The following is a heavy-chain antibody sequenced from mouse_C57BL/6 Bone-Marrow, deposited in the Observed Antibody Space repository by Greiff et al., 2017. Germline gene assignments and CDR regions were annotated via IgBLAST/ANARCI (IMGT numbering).Heavy chain of an antibody. CDR3: ARSGWEAWFAY. CDR1: GYTFTSYW. J-gene: IGHJ3*01. D-gene: IGHD3-1*01. CDR2: IDPNSGGT. Sequence: QVQLQQPGAELVKPGASVKLSCKASGYTFTSYWMHWVKQRPGRGLVWIGRIDPNSGGTKYNEKFKSKATLTVDKPSSTAYMQLSGLTSKDSAFSDCARSGWEAWFAYWGQGTLVTVSA. V-gene: IGHV1-72*01.